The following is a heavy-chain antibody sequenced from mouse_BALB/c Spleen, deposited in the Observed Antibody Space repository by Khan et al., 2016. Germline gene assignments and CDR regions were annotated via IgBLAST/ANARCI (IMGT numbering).Heavy chain of an antibody. CDR3: VSRDANYVMDY. CDR1: GYSITSVYA. D-gene: IGHD3-3*01. CDR2: IAYSGAP. V-gene: IGHV3-2*02. J-gene: IGHJ4*01. Sequence: EVQLQESGPGLVKPSQSLSLTCTVTGYSITSVYAWNWIRQFPGNTLEWMGYIAYSGAPSYNPSLRGRISITRDTAKNQFFLQLNSVTTEDTATYYCVSRDANYVMDYWGQGTSVTVSS.